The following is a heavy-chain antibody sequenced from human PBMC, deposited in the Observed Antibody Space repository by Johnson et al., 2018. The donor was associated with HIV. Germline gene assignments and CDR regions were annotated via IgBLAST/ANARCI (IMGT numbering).Heavy chain of an antibody. CDR3: ARDPAIRWSEWDSSGYYSPDAFDI. D-gene: IGHD3-22*01. CDR2: LGGSGANT. CDR1: GITFSSYA. Sequence: VQLVESGGGVVQPGGSLRLSCAASGITFSSYAMSWVRQAPGKGLEWVSSLGGSGANTYYADSVKGRFTISRDNSKTTLYLQMNSLRAEDTAVYYCARDPAIRWSEWDSSGYYSPDAFDIWGQGTMVTVSS. J-gene: IGHJ3*02. V-gene: IGHV3-23*04.